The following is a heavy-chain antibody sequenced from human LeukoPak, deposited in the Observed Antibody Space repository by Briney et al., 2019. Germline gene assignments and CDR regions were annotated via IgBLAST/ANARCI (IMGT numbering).Heavy chain of an antibody. D-gene: IGHD2-2*01. CDR1: GGSISSGGYY. V-gene: IGHV4-30-2*01. J-gene: IGHJ4*02. CDR2: IYHSGST. Sequence: SETLSLTCTVSGGSISSGGYYRSWIRQPPGKGLEWIGYIYHSGSTYYNPSLKSRVTISVDRSKNQFSLKLSSVTAADTAVYYCARDSGPLGYCSSTSCSKEVEYYLDYWGQGTLVTVSS. CDR3: ARDSGPLGYCSSTSCSKEVEYYLDY.